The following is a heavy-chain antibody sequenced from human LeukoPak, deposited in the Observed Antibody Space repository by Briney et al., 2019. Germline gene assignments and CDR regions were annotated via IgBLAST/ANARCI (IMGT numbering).Heavy chain of an antibody. J-gene: IGHJ6*03. Sequence: PSETLSLTCGISGGSFSDYYWTWIRQPPGKGLEWIGEINHSGNNNHNPSLKSRVTISIDASKNQFYLSLSSVTAADAAVYYCARTILVVPTSYFYFYHMDVWGKGTTVTVS. CDR3: ARTILVVPTSYFYFYHMDV. D-gene: IGHD2-2*01. V-gene: IGHV4-34*01. CDR1: GGSFSDYY. CDR2: INHSGNN.